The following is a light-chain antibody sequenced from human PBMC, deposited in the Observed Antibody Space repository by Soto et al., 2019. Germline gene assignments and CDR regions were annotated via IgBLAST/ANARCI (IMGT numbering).Light chain of an antibody. J-gene: IGKJ1*01. CDR2: GAS. V-gene: IGKV3-15*01. CDR1: ESVTNY. CDR3: QQYDSYSWT. Sequence: EIVLTQSPATLSLSPGERGTLSCRASESVTNYLAWYQQKPGQAPRLLIYGASTRATGIPARFSGSGSGTAFTLTINSLQTQDFATYYCQQYDSYSWTFGHGTKVDIK.